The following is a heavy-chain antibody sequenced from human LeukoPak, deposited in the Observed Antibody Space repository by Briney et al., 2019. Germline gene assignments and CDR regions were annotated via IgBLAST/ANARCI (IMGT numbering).Heavy chain of an antibody. Sequence: SETLSLTCAVYGGSLSGYYWSWIRQPPGKGLEWIGEINHSGTTNYSPSLKSRVNISVDTSKNQFSLKLSSVTAADTAVYYCARARSSWYYYGMDVWGKGTTVTVSS. CDR2: INHSGTT. J-gene: IGHJ6*04. CDR1: GGSLSGYY. D-gene: IGHD6-13*01. V-gene: IGHV4-34*01. CDR3: ARARSSWYYYGMDV.